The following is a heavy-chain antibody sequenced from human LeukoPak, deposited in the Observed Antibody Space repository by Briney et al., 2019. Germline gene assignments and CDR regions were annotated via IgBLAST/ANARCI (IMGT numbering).Heavy chain of an antibody. D-gene: IGHD3-22*01. CDR1: GFTVSSNY. Sequence: GGSLRFSCAASGFTVSSNYMSWVRQAPGKGLEWVSVIYSGGSTYYADSVKGRFTISRDNSKNTLYLQMNSLRAEDTAVYYCAREGRDYYDSSGYFNWGQGTLVTVSS. CDR3: AREGRDYYDSSGYFN. CDR2: IYSGGST. V-gene: IGHV3-53*01. J-gene: IGHJ4*02.